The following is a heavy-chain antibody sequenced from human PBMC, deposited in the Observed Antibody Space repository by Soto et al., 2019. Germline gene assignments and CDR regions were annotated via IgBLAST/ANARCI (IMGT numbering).Heavy chain of an antibody. Sequence: GGSLRLSCAASGFTFSSYGMHWVRQAPGKGLEWVAVIWYDGSNKYYADSVKGRFTISRDNSKNTLYLQMNSLRAEDTAMYYCARDHDSRYYFDYWGQGTLVTVSS. V-gene: IGHV3-33*01. D-gene: IGHD3-22*01. CDR3: ARDHDSRYYFDY. CDR2: IWYDGSNK. CDR1: GFTFSSYG. J-gene: IGHJ4*02.